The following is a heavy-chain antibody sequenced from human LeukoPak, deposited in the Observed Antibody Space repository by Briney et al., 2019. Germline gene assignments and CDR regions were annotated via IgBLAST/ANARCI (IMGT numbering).Heavy chain of an antibody. J-gene: IGHJ4*02. CDR2: ISYNGDST. Sequence: GGSLRLSCAASGFTVSSYSMHWVRQAPGKGLEFVSAISYNGDSTYYANSVKGRFTISRDISKNTVYLQMGSLRPEDMAVYYCARVDSGSACASWGQGTLVIVSS. V-gene: IGHV3-64*01. CDR3: ARVDSGSACAS. D-gene: IGHD6-19*01. CDR1: GFTVSSYS.